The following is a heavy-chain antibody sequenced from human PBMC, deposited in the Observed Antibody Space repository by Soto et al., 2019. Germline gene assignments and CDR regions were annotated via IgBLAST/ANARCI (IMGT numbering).Heavy chain of an antibody. J-gene: IGHJ4*02. V-gene: IGHV3-7*01. CDR3: ARDMSSSWYRAFDY. D-gene: IGHD6-13*01. Sequence: EVQLVESGGGLVQPGGSLRLSCAASGFTFSSYWMSWVRQAPGKGLEWVANIKQDGSEKYYVDSVKGRFTISRDNAKNSLYLKMNSLRAEDTAVYYCARDMSSSWYRAFDYWGQGTLVTVSS. CDR1: GFTFSSYW. CDR2: IKQDGSEK.